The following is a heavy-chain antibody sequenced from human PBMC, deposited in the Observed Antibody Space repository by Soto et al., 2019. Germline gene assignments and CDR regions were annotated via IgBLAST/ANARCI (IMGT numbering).Heavy chain of an antibody. CDR2: IYYSGST. CDR3: ARRYYYMDV. J-gene: IGHJ6*03. Sequence: PSETLSLTCTVSGGSISSYYWSWIRQPPGKGLEWIGYIYYSGSTNYNPSPKSRVTISVDTSENQFSLKLSSVTAADTAVYYCARRYYYMDVWGKGTTVTVSS. CDR1: GGSISSYY. D-gene: IGHD3-10*01. V-gene: IGHV4-59*08.